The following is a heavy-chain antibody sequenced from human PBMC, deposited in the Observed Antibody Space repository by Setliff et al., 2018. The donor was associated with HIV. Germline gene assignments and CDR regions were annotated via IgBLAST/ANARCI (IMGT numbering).Heavy chain of an antibody. V-gene: IGHV4-34*01. D-gene: IGHD4-17*01. J-gene: IGHJ4*02. Sequence: SETLSLTCAVFGGSFSDFYWSWIRQPPGKGLEWIGEISYSGSTVYNPSLKSRVTISVDTSKNQFSLELSSVTAADTAVHYCAREAVDDYAGYFDYWGQGSLVTVSS. CDR1: GGSFSDFY. CDR3: AREAVDDYAGYFDY. CDR2: ISYSGST.